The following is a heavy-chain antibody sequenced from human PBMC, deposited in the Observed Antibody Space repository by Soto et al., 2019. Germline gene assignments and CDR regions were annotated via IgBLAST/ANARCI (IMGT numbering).Heavy chain of an antibody. J-gene: IGHJ3*02. CDR2: IYHTGIT. V-gene: IGHV4-30-4*01. CDR3: ARRYGYAFDI. D-gene: IGHD4-17*01. Sequence: SETLSLTCIVSGGSISSGDYYWSWIRQPPGKGLEWIGYIYHTGITFYNPSLKSRITISADTSKNQFSLKMRSVTAADTAVYYCARRYGYAFDIWGQGTMVTVSS. CDR1: GGSISSGDYY.